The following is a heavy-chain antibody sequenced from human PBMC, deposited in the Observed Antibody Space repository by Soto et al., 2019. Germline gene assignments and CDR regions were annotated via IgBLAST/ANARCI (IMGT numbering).Heavy chain of an antibody. D-gene: IGHD6-13*01. Sequence: PGGSLRLSCAASGFTFSNAWINWVRQAPGKGLEWVGRIKRKTDGGTTDFAAPVKGRFAISRDDSKNMVYLQMNSLKTEDTGIYYCTLDSYSTIILVRFDYWGHGSLVTVSS. V-gene: IGHV3-15*07. CDR3: TLDSYSTIILVRFDY. CDR2: IKRKTDGGTT. J-gene: IGHJ4*01. CDR1: GFTFSNAW.